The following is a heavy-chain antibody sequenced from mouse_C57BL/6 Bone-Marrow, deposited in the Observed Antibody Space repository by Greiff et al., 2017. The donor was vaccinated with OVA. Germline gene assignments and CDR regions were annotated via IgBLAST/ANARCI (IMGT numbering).Heavy chain of an antibody. CDR1: GYTFTSYG. D-gene: IGHD1-1*01. CDR3: ANYYGSSYRGWYFDV. CDR2: IYPRSGNT. Sequence: QVQLKESGAELARPGASVKLSCKASGYTFTSYGISWVKQRTGQGLEWIGEIYPRSGNTYYNEKFKGKATLTADKSSSTAYMELRSLTSEDSAVYFCANYYGSSYRGWYFDVWGTGTTVTVSS. V-gene: IGHV1-81*01. J-gene: IGHJ1*03.